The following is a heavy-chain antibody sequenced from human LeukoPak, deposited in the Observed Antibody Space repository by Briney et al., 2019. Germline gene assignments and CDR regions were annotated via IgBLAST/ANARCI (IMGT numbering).Heavy chain of an antibody. CDR3: TRQGEEYYYDSSGYYRTFDY. CDR2: IRSKANSYAT. Sequence: PGGSLRLSCAASGFTFSGSAMHWVRQASGKGLEWVGRIRSKANSYATAYAASVKGRFTISRDDSKNTAYLQMNSLKTEDTAVYYCTRQGEEYYYDSSGYYRTFDYWGQGTLVTVSS. D-gene: IGHD3-22*01. V-gene: IGHV3-73*01. J-gene: IGHJ4*02. CDR1: GFTFSGSA.